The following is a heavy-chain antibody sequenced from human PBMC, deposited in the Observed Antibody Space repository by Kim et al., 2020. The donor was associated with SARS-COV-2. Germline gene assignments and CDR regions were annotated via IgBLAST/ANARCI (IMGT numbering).Heavy chain of an antibody. CDR2: IWYDGSNK. Sequence: GGSLRLSCAASGFTFSSYGMHWVRQAPGKGLEWVAVIWYDGSNKYYAESVKGRFNISRDNSKNTLYLQMNSLRAEDTAVYYCARDLRITDNWFDPWGQGTLVTVSS. CDR3: ARDLRITDNWFDP. CDR1: GFTFSSYG. D-gene: IGHD1-20*01. J-gene: IGHJ5*02. V-gene: IGHV3-33*01.